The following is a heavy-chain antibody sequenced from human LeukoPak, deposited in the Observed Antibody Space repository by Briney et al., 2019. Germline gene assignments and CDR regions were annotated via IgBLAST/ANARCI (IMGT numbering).Heavy chain of an antibody. CDR2: IIPILGTA. J-gene: IGHJ4*02. CDR3: ARLDCSSTSCYIFDY. CDR1: GGTFSSYA. Sequence: GASVKVSCKTYGGTFSSYAIIWVRQAPGQGLEWMGGIIPILGTANYAQKFQGRVTITTDESTSTVYMELRSLRSEDTAVYYCARLDCSSTSCYIFDYWGQGTLVTVSS. D-gene: IGHD2-2*02. V-gene: IGHV1-69*05.